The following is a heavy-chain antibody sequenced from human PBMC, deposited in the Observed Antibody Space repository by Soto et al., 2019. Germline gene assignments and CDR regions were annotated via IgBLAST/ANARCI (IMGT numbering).Heavy chain of an antibody. J-gene: IGHJ1*01. Sequence: ASVKVSCKASGYSFTSYYMHWVRQAPGQGLEWMGVINPSGGSTSYAQKFQGRVTMTRDTSTSTVYMELSSLRSEDTAVYYCARELAAAGISGYFQHWGQGTLVTVS. CDR3: ARELAAAGISGYFQH. CDR1: GYSFTSYY. CDR2: INPSGGST. V-gene: IGHV1-46*01. D-gene: IGHD6-13*01.